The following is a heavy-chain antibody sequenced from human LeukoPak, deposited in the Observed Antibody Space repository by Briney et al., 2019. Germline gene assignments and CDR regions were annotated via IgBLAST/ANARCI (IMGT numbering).Heavy chain of an antibody. J-gene: IGHJ4*02. CDR3: AREGFYGSGSTDY. V-gene: IGHV4-59*12. CDR2: IYYDGNT. D-gene: IGHD3-10*01. CDR1: GGSISISY. Sequence: SETLSLTCTVSGGSISISYWSWIRQPPGKGLEWIGYIYYDGNTNYNPSLKSRVTISVDTSKNQISLKLTSVTAADTAVYYCAREGFYGSGSTDYWGQGTLVTVSS.